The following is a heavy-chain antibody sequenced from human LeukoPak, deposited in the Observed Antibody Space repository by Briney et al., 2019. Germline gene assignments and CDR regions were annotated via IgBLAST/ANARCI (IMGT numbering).Heavy chain of an antibody. CDR3: ARAIGITGTTWWAFDYYYYMDV. Sequence: GASVKVSCKASGYTFTSYDINWVRQATGQGLEWMGWMNPNSGNTGYAQKFQGRVTITRNTSKSTAYMELSSLRSEDTAVYYCARAIGITGTTWWAFDYYYYMDVWGKGTTVTVSS. CDR1: GYTFTSYD. CDR2: MNPNSGNT. J-gene: IGHJ6*03. V-gene: IGHV1-8*03. D-gene: IGHD1-20*01.